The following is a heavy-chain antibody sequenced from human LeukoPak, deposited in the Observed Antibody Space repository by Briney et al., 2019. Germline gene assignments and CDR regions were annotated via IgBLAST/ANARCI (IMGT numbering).Heavy chain of an antibody. V-gene: IGHV1-69*13. D-gene: IGHD3-10*01. CDR3: ATDTDYYGSGSPAFDI. J-gene: IGHJ3*02. Sequence: SVKVSCKASGGTFSSYAISWVRQAPGQGLEWMGGIIPIFGTANYAQKFQGRVTITADESTSTAYMELSSLRSEDTSVYYCATDTDYYGSGSPAFDIWGQGTMVTVSS. CDR1: GGTFSSYA. CDR2: IIPIFGTA.